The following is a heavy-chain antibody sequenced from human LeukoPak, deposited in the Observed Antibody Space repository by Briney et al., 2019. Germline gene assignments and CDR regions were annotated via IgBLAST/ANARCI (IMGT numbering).Heavy chain of an antibody. CDR3: ATPWSY. Sequence: GGSLRLSCAASGLTLSTYWMHWVRQGPGKGLVWVSYISPDGTITRYADSVKGRFTISRDNAKNTPYLQMDSLRVEDTAVYYCATPWSYWGQGTLVTVSS. D-gene: IGHD3-3*01. J-gene: IGHJ4*02. V-gene: IGHV3-74*01. CDR1: GLTLSTYW. CDR2: ISPDGTIT.